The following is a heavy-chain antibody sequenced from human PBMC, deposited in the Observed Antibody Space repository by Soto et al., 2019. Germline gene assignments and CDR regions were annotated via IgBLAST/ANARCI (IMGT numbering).Heavy chain of an antibody. CDR3: ARLHGYCISTSCYGYYGMDV. J-gene: IGHJ6*02. Sequence: PSDTLSLTCTVPGGSIRSSSSYWAWIRKPPGKGLEWIGSISYSGSTYYNPSLKSRVTMSVDTSKNQFSLKLSSVTAADTALYYCARLHGYCISTSCYGYYGMDVWGQGTTVT. D-gene: IGHD2-2*01. CDR1: GGSIRSSSSY. CDR2: ISYSGST. V-gene: IGHV4-39*01.